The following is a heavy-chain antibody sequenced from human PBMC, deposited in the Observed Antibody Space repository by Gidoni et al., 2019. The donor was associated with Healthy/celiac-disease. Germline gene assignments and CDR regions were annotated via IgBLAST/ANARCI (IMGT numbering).Heavy chain of an antibody. Sequence: QVQLVESGVGVVHPLRSLRLSCAPSVFTFSSYGMHWVRQAPVKGLEWVAVIWYDGSKKYYADSVKGRFTISRDNSKNTLYLQMNSLRAEDTAVYYCARERLPGHNWFDPWGQGTLVTVSS. D-gene: IGHD2-15*01. J-gene: IGHJ5*02. CDR3: ARERLPGHNWFDP. V-gene: IGHV3-33*01. CDR1: VFTFSSYG. CDR2: IWYDGSKK.